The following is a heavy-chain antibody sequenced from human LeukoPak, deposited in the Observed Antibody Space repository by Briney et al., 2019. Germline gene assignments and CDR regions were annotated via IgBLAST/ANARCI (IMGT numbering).Heavy chain of an antibody. CDR1: GGSISSSSYY. CDR3: ARTTLRYSDWSPDAFDI. Sequence: KPSETLSLTCTVSGGSISSSSYYWGWIRQPPGKGLEWIGSIYYSGSTYYNPSLKSRVTMSVDTSKNQLSLKLSSVTAADTAVYYCARTTLRYSDWSPDAFDIWGQGTMVTVSS. CDR2: IYYSGST. J-gene: IGHJ3*02. V-gene: IGHV4-39*07. D-gene: IGHD3-9*01.